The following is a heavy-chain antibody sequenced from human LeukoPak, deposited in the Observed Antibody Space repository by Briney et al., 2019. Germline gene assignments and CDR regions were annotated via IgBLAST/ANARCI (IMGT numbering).Heavy chain of an antibody. CDR3: ARKTGTTWFDP. J-gene: IGHJ5*02. CDR2: IKQDGSEK. V-gene: IGHV3-7*01. CDR1: GFTFSSHW. D-gene: IGHD1-7*01. Sequence: GGSLRLSCAASGFTFSSHWMSGVRQAPGKGLEWVANIKQDGSEKYYVDSVKGRFTISRDNAKNSLYLQMNSLRAEDTAVYYCARKTGTTWFDPWGQGTLVTVSS.